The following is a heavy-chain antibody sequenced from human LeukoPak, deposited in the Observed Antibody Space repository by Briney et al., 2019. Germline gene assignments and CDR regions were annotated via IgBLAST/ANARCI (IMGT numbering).Heavy chain of an antibody. J-gene: IGHJ4*02. D-gene: IGHD3-22*01. CDR3: AATYYYDGSGDY. Sequence: GGSLRLSCAASGFTFSTYEMNWVRQAPGKGLEWVSYISSTGSNIYYADSVKGRFTISRDNAKNSLYLLMNSLRTEDTAVYYRAATYYYDGSGDYWGQGTLVTVSS. CDR1: GFTFSTYE. CDR2: ISSTGSNI. V-gene: IGHV3-48*03.